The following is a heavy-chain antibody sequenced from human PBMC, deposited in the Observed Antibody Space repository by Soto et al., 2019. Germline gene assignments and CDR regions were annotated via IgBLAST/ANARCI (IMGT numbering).Heavy chain of an antibody. CDR3: AGTAGGCSSPSCYGMDV. CDR1: GYSFTSYW. CDR2: IYPGDSDT. D-gene: IGHD2-2*01. J-gene: IGHJ6*02. V-gene: IGHV5-51*01. Sequence: AGDSLKISCKGSGYSFTSYWIGWVRQMPGKGLECMGIIYPGDSDTRYSPSFQGQVTISADKSISTAYLQWSSLKASTTAMYYCAGTAGGCSSPSCYGMDVWGQRTTVTVSS.